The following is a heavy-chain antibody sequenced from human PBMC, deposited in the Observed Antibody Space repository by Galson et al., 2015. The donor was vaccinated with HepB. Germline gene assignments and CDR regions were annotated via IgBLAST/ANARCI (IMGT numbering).Heavy chain of an antibody. CDR2: ISYDGDQK. J-gene: IGHJ4*02. CDR3: AVSRTWYNFDH. Sequence: CMRIACEASGCSFGFYALHWVRQAPGEGLVWVVLISYDGDQKNYADFAKHRLTISRDNSKYTLYLQMNSLRLEDTAVYYCAVSRTWYNFDHWGQGTLVTVSS. D-gene: IGHD6-13*01. CDR1: GCSFGFYA. V-gene: IGHV3-30-3*01.